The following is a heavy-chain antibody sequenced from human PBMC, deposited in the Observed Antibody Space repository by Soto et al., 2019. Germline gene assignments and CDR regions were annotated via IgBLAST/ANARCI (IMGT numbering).Heavy chain of an antibody. CDR1: GYTFTNYD. CDR2: MNPNSGHT. D-gene: IGHD2-2*01. Sequence: QVQLVQSGAEVKKPGASVKVSCKASGYTFTNYDINWMRQATGQGLEWMGWMNPNSGHTNYAQKFRGRVTMTSNTSISTAYMELTSLRSEDTAVYYCASGMSTTGGQGTLVTVSS. CDR3: ASGMSTT. J-gene: IGHJ4*02. V-gene: IGHV1-8*01.